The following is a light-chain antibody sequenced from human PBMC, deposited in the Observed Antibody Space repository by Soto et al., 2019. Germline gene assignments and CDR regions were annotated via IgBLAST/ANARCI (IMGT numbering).Light chain of an antibody. J-gene: IGKJ4*01. CDR2: DAS. CDR3: QQRIDWPLT. V-gene: IGKV3-11*01. Sequence: EIVLTQSPATLSLSPGERATLSCRASQSVNNYLAWYQQTPGQAPRLLIYDASTRATGIPARFSGSGSGTDFTLTISILEHEDFAVYYCQQRIDWPLTFGGGTKVDIK. CDR1: QSVNNY.